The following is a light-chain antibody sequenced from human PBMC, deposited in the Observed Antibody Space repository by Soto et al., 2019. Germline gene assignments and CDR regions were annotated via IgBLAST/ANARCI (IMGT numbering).Light chain of an antibody. CDR3: SSFAGNNNLV. J-gene: IGLJ2*01. Sequence: QSALTQPPSASGSPGQSVTISCTGTSSDVGGYNYVSWYQQHPGKAPKLMISEVSKRPSGVPDHFSGSKSGNAASLTVSGLQAEDEADYYCSSFAGNNNLVFGGGTKLTAL. V-gene: IGLV2-8*01. CDR2: EVS. CDR1: SSDVGGYNY.